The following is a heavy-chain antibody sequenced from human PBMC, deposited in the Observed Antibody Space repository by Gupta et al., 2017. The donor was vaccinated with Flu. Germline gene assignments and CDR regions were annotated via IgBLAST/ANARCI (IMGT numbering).Heavy chain of an antibody. CDR3: ASGIKGTTVTDTFDF. Sequence: QPQLQESGPGLVKPLETLSLTCIVSDGSVTSGSHYWGWVRRSPEKELDAVGTIDNNGVSNYNPSLRGRATISVDTSRNKFFLRLDSVTAADSAMYYCASGIKGTTVTDTFDFWGPVILVTVSS. CDR2: IDNNGVS. V-gene: IGHV4-39*01. CDR1: DGSVTSGSHY. J-gene: IGHJ4*02. D-gene: IGHD4-4*01.